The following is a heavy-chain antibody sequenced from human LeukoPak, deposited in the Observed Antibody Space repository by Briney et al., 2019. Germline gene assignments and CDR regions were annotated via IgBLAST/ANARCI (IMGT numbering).Heavy chain of an antibody. CDR3: ARSRGNDILTGYPAADY. Sequence: ASVEVSCKASGYTFTSYAISWVRQAPGQGLEWMGGIIPIFGTANYAQKFQGRVTITADESTSTAYMELSSLRSEDTAVYYCARSRGNDILTGYPAADYWGQGTLVTVSS. CDR1: GYTFTSYA. V-gene: IGHV1-69*13. CDR2: IIPIFGTA. D-gene: IGHD3-9*01. J-gene: IGHJ4*02.